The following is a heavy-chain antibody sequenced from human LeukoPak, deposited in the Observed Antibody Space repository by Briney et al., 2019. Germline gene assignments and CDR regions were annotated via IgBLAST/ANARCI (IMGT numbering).Heavy chain of an antibody. J-gene: IGHJ5*02. CDR1: GFTFSSYG. CDR3: ARKTKIAVAGRGADWFDP. D-gene: IGHD6-19*01. V-gene: IGHV3-33*01. Sequence: GGSLRLSCAASGFTFSSYGMHWVRQAPGKGLEWVAVIWYDGSNKYYADSVKGRFTISRDNSKNTLYLQMNSLRAEDTAVYYCARKTKIAVAGRGADWFDPWGQGTLVTVSS. CDR2: IWYDGSNK.